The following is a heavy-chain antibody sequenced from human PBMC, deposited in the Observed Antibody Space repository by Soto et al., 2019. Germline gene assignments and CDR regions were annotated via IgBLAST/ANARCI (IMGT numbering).Heavy chain of an antibody. CDR3: AKDLWVDPELYSYGRDD. D-gene: IGHD1-7*01. CDR1: GDSISSADYY. J-gene: IGHJ6*02. V-gene: IGHV4-30-4*01. CDR2: IFYICST. Sequence: QVQLQESGPGLVRPSQTLSLICTVAGDSISSADYYWSWMRQTPGKGLDWIGHIFYICSTYYNPSHKSRLTISLDTSKNHFSIRLTSVTAGHTAVYYCAKDLWVDPELYSYGRDDWGQGTTVTVSS.